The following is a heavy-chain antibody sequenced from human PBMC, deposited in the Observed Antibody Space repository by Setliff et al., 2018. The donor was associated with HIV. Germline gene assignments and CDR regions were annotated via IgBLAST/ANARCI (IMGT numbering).Heavy chain of an antibody. J-gene: IGHJ4*02. CDR1: GDSISGGSSY. CDR2: IYTSGST. Sequence: PSETLSLTCTVSGDSISGGSSYWSWIRQPAGKGLEWIGRIYTSGSTNYNPSLKSRVTISVDTSKNQFSLKLSSVTAADTAVYYCARDSGWYFVDYWGQGTLVTV. CDR3: ARDSGWYFVDY. V-gene: IGHV4-61*02. D-gene: IGHD6-19*01.